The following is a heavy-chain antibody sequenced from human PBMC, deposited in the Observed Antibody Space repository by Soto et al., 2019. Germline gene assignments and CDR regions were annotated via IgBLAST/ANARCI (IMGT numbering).Heavy chain of an antibody. Sequence: PGGSLRLSCAASGFTFSSYGIHWVRQAPGKGLEWVAVISYDGSNKKYADSVKGRFTISRDNSQNTVFLQTDSLNFEDTAVYFCAKSGYSYYYFDHWGLGTLVTAS. V-gene: IGHV3-30*18. CDR3: AKSGYSYYYFDH. CDR2: ISYDGSNK. CDR1: GFTFSSYG. J-gene: IGHJ4*02. D-gene: IGHD5-18*01.